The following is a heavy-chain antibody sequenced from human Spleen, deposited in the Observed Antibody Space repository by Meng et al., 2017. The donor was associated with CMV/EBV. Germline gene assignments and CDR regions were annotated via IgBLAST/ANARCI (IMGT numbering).Heavy chain of an antibody. V-gene: IGHV4-34*01. CDR3: ASGLGNFWSGYQLDY. J-gene: IGHJ4*02. CDR1: GGSFTGYY. D-gene: IGHD3-3*01. Sequence: VRPQHVGAGLCKASESLSLPCALYGGSFTGYYWIWIRHPPGKGLEWIGEINHRGSTNYNPSLKSRVTMSVDTSKNQFSLKLSSVTAADTAVYYCASGLGNFWSGYQLDYWGQGTLVTVSS. CDR2: INHRGST.